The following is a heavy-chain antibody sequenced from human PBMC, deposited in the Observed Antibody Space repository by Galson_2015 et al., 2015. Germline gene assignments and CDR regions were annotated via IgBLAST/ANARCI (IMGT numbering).Heavy chain of an antibody. Sequence: SLRLSCAASGFTFSSYEMNWVRQAPGKGLEWVSYISSRGSTIYYADSVKGRFTIFRDNAKNSLYLQMNSLRAEDTAVYYCARQKIGVSVAGNFDCWGQGTLVTVSS. CDR2: ISSRGSTI. CDR3: ARQKIGVSVAGNFDC. CDR1: GFTFSSYE. J-gene: IGHJ4*02. V-gene: IGHV3-48*03. D-gene: IGHD6-19*01.